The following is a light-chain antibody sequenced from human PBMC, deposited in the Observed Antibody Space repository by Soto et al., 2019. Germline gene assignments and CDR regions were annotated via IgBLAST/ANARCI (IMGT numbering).Light chain of an antibody. CDR3: QYYDSFRT. J-gene: IGKJ1*01. V-gene: IGKV3-20*01. Sequence: EIVLTQSPGPLSLSPGERATLSCRASQSVDSTYLTWYQQKPGQAPRLLIYGASGRATGIPDRFSGSGSGTDFTLTISRLEPEDFAVYFCQYYDSFRTFGQGTKVDIK. CDR1: QSVDSTY. CDR2: GAS.